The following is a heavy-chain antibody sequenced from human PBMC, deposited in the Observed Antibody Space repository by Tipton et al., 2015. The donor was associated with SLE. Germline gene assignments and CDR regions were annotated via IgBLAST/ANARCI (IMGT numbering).Heavy chain of an antibody. V-gene: IGHV4-59*01. CDR3: AREVVGADDAFDI. Sequence: LRLSCTVSGGSISSYYWSWIRQPPGKGLEWIGYIYYSGSTNYNPSLKSRVTISVDTSKNQFSPKLSSVTAADTAVYYCAREVVGADDAFDIWGQGTIVTVSS. CDR2: IYYSGST. D-gene: IGHD1-26*01. J-gene: IGHJ3*02. CDR1: GGSISSYY.